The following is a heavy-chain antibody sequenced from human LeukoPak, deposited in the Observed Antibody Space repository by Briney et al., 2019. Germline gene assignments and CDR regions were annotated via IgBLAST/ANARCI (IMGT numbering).Heavy chain of an antibody. Sequence: SETLSLTCAVSGGAVSSYYWGWIRQPPGKGLEWIGYINYSGSSNHNPSLKSRVTISVDTSKNQFSLKLSSVTAADTAVYYCARGTIAMAGILDCWGQGTLVTVSS. CDR3: ARGTIAMAGILDC. J-gene: IGHJ4*02. D-gene: IGHD6-19*01. CDR1: GGAVSSYY. CDR2: INYSGSS. V-gene: IGHV4-59*02.